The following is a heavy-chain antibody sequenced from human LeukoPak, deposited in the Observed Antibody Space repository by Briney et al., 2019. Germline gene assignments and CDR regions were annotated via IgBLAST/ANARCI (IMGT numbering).Heavy chain of an antibody. CDR2: IESKTDDGTT. V-gene: IGHV3-15*04. CDR3: TTVYYYDSSGYYYGDY. CDR1: GFTFSNAW. J-gene: IGHJ4*02. D-gene: IGHD3-22*01. Sequence: GGSLRLSCAASGFTFSNAWMGWVRQAPGKGLEWLGRIESKTDDGTTDYAAPVKGRFTISRDDSKNTLYLQMNSLKTEDTAVYYCTTVYYYDSSGYYYGDYWGQGTLVTVSS.